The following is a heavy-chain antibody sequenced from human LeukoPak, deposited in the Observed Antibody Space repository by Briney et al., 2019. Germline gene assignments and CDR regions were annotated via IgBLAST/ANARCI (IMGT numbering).Heavy chain of an antibody. CDR3: VKGVVVVPTAPLDY. Sequence: TGGSLRLSCSASGFIFSSHAMHWVRQAPGKGLEYVSSISSNGGSTFHADSVKGRFTISRDNSKNTLYLQMSSLRTEDTAMYYCVKGVVVVPTAPLDYWGQGTLVTVSS. D-gene: IGHD2-2*01. CDR1: GFIFSSHA. CDR2: ISSNGGST. J-gene: IGHJ4*02. V-gene: IGHV3-64D*09.